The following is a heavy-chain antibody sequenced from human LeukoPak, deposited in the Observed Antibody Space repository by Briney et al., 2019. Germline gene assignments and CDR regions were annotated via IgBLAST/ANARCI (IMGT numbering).Heavy chain of an antibody. D-gene: IGHD3-22*01. Sequence: ASVKVSCKASGYTFTSNYIHWARQAPGQGLEWMGIINPSGDSTSYAQKFQGRVTMTRDTSTSTVYMELSSLRSEDTAVYYCARRGPYDSSGYQYWGQGTLVTVSS. J-gene: IGHJ4*02. CDR2: INPSGDST. CDR3: ARRGPYDSSGYQY. CDR1: GYTFTSNY. V-gene: IGHV1-46*01.